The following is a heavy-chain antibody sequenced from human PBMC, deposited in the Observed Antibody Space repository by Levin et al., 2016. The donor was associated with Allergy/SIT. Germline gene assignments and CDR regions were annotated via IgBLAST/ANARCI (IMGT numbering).Heavy chain of an antibody. V-gene: IGHV3-23*01. Sequence: VRQAPGKGLEWVSAISGSGGSTYYADSVKGRFTISRDNSKNTLYLQMNSLRAEDTAVYYCAKRSVVGHFDYWGQGTLVTVSS. CDR3: AKRSVVGHFDY. J-gene: IGHJ4*02. CDR2: ISGSGGST. D-gene: IGHD2-15*01.